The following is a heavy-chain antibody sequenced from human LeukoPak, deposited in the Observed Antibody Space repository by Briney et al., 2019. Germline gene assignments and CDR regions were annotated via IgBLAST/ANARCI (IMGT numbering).Heavy chain of an antibody. CDR1: GFTFSSYA. CDR3: AGDFTGGPRGY. Sequence: GGSLRLSRAASGFTFSSYAMHWVRQAPGKGLEWVAVISYDGSNKYYADSVKGRFTISRDNSKNTLYLQMNSLRAEDTAVYCCAGDFTGGPRGYWGQGTLVTVSS. CDR2: ISYDGSNK. V-gene: IGHV3-30-3*01. D-gene: IGHD3-10*01. J-gene: IGHJ4*02.